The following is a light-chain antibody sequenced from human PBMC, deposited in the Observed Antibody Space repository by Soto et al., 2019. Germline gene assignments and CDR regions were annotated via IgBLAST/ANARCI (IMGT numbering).Light chain of an antibody. CDR3: SSYTSSSTPYV. Sequence: QSVLTQPASVSGSPGQSITILCTGTSSDVGGYNYVSWYQQHPVKAPKLMIYDVTNRPSGVSDRFSGSKSGNTASLTISGLQAEDEADYYCSSYTSSSTPYVFGTGTKVTVL. J-gene: IGLJ1*01. CDR2: DVT. CDR1: SSDVGGYNY. V-gene: IGLV2-14*01.